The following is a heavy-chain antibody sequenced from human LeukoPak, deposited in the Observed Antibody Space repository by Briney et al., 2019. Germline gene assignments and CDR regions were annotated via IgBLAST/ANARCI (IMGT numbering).Heavy chain of an antibody. CDR1: GFTFDDYT. J-gene: IGHJ5*02. CDR3: ARTVGGLDWFDP. CDR2: ISWDGGST. Sequence: PGGSLRLSCAASGFTFDDYTMRWVRHAPGKGLEWVSLISWDGGSTYYADSVKGRFTISRDNSKNSLYLQMNSLRTEDTALYYCARTVGGLDWFDPWGQGTLVTVSS. V-gene: IGHV3-43*01. D-gene: IGHD3-10*01.